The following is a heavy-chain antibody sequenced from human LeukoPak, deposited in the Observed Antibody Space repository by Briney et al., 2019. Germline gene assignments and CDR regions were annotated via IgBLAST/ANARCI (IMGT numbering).Heavy chain of an antibody. D-gene: IGHD3-10*01. CDR1: GFIFSDYY. Sequence: GGSLRLSCAAPGFIFSDYYMSWIRQAPGKGLEWVSYISSSGSTIYYADSVKGRFTISRDNAKNSLYLQMNSLRAEDTAVYYCARDPPGMLGIHYFDYWGQGTLVTVSS. V-gene: IGHV3-11*01. J-gene: IGHJ4*02. CDR3: ARDPPGMLGIHYFDY. CDR2: ISSSGSTI.